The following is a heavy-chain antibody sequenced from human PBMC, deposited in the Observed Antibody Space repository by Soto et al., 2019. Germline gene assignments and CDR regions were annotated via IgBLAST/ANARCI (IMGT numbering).Heavy chain of an antibody. V-gene: IGHV3-30-3*01. D-gene: IGHD6-13*01. J-gene: IGHJ6*02. CDR1: GFTFSSYA. CDR3: ARDIALQHYYYYGMDV. CDR2: ISYDGSNK. Sequence: PWGSLRLSCAASGFTFSSYAMHWVRQAPGKGLEWVAVISYDGSNKYYADSVKGRFTISRDNSKNTLYLQMNSLRAEDTAVYYCARDIALQHYYYYGMDVWGQGTTVTVSS.